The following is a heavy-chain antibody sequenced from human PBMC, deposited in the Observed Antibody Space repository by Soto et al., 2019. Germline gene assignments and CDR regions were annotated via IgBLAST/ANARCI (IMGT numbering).Heavy chain of an antibody. J-gene: IGHJ4*02. V-gene: IGHV3-23*01. CDR2: IGADGATT. CDR3: VFPSSGKYFFDY. CDR1: GFIFRKSA. D-gene: IGHD3-22*01. Sequence: LRLSCAASGFIFRKSAMNWVRQAPGKGLEWVSAIGADGATTFYADSMKGRFTISRDTSKNTLFLQMNSLRADDTAVYYCVFPSSGKYFFDYWGQGALVTVSS.